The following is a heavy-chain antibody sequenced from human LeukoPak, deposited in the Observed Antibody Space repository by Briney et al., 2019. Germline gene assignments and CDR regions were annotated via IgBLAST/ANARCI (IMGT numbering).Heavy chain of an antibody. CDR3: ARGIITIFGVVIIFGDY. CDR2: INPNSGGT. D-gene: IGHD3-3*01. V-gene: IGHV1-2*02. Sequence: GASVKVSCKASGYTFTGYYMHWVRQAPGQGLEWMGWINPNSGGTNYAQKFQGRVTMTRDTSISTAYMELSRLRSDDTAVYYGARGIITIFGVVIIFGDYWGQGTLVTVSS. J-gene: IGHJ4*02. CDR1: GYTFTGYY.